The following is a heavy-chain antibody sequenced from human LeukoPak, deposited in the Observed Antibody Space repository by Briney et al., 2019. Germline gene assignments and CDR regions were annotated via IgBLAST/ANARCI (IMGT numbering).Heavy chain of an antibody. D-gene: IGHD3-10*01. CDR3: ATYRMVRAPNDAFDI. CDR1: GFTFRNYW. V-gene: IGHV3-7*03. CDR2: IKQDGSEK. Sequence: GGSLRLSCAASGFTFRNYWMSWVRQAPGTGLEWVANIKQDGSEKYYVDSVKGRFTISRDNAKNSLYLQMNSLRAEDTAVYYCATYRMVRAPNDAFDIWGQGTMVTVSS. J-gene: IGHJ3*02.